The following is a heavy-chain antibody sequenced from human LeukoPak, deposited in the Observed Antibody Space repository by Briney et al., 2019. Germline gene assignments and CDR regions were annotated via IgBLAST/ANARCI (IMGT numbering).Heavy chain of an antibody. V-gene: IGHV1-18*01. J-gene: IGHJ3*02. CDR2: ISAYNGNT. Sequence: SSVKVSCKASGDTFISYGISWVRQAPGQGLEWMGWISAYNGNTNYAQKLQGRVTMTTDTSTSTAYMELRSLRSDDTAVYYCARVFSGWDDAFDIWGQGTMVTVSS. CDR3: ARVFSGWDDAFDI. D-gene: IGHD6-19*01. CDR1: GDTFISYG.